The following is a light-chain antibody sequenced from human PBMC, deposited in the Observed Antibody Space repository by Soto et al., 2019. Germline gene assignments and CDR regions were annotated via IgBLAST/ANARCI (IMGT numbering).Light chain of an antibody. J-gene: IGKJ5*01. CDR1: QSLLHSNGYNY. Sequence: EIVMTQSPLSLPVTPGEPASISFRSSQSLLHSNGYNYLDWYLQKPGQSPQLLIYLGSNRASGVPDRFSGSGSGTDFTLKISRVEAEDVGVYYCMQALQTSITFGQGTRLEI. CDR3: MQALQTSIT. V-gene: IGKV2-28*01. CDR2: LGS.